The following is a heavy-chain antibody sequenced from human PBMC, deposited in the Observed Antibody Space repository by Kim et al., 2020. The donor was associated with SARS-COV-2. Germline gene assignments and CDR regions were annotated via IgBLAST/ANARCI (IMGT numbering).Heavy chain of an antibody. Sequence: SVKVSCKASGGTFSSYAISWVRQAPGQGLEWMGRIIPILGIANYAQKFQGRVTITADKSTSTAYMELSSLRSEDTAVYYCARGHYYGSGRGGFDYWGQGTLVTVSS. D-gene: IGHD3-10*01. J-gene: IGHJ4*02. CDR1: GGTFSSYA. V-gene: IGHV1-69*04. CDR3: ARGHYYGSGRGGFDY. CDR2: IIPILGIA.